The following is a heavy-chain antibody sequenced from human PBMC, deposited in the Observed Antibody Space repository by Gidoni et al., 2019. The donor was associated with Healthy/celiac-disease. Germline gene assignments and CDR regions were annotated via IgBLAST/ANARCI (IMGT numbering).Heavy chain of an antibody. CDR3: AKDTVSSLGGFDY. CDR2: ISGSGGST. Sequence: EVQLLESGGGLVQPGGSLRLSCAASGFPFSSYAMSWVRQAPGKGLEWVSAISGSGGSTYYADSVKGRFTISRDNSKNTLYLQMNSLRAEDTAVYYCAKDTVSSLGGFDYWGQGTLVTVSS. J-gene: IGHJ4*02. D-gene: IGHD1-26*01. CDR1: GFPFSSYA. V-gene: IGHV3-23*01.